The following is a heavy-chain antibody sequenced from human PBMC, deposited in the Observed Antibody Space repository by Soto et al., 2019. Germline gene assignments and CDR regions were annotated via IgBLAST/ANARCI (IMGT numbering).Heavy chain of an antibody. J-gene: IGHJ4*02. D-gene: IGHD3-10*01. Sequence: QVQLVQSGAELKKPGASVKVSCKASGYTFSNYDMNWVRQATGQGPEWIGWVNPNNGDTGYAQKFQGRVTLTTDISTTTAYMELTSLRSEDTAMYYCAKVSRKGSAIDFDYWGQGTLITVPS. CDR1: GYTFSNYD. CDR3: AKVSRKGSAIDFDY. CDR2: VNPNNGDT. V-gene: IGHV1-8*01.